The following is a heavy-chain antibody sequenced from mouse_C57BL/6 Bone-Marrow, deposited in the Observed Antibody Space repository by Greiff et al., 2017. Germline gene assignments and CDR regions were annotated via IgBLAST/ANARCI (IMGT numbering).Heavy chain of an antibody. CDR1: GFTFSSYG. V-gene: IGHV5-6*01. D-gene: IGHD2-4*01. Sequence: EVKLVESGGDLVKPGGSLKLSCAASGFTFSSYGMSWVRQTPDKRLEWVATISSGGSYTYYPDSVKGRFTISSDNAKNTLYLQMSSLKSEDTAMYYCARHDLITDYYAMDYWGQGTSVTVSS. CDR3: ARHDLITDYYAMDY. CDR2: ISSGGSYT. J-gene: IGHJ4*01.